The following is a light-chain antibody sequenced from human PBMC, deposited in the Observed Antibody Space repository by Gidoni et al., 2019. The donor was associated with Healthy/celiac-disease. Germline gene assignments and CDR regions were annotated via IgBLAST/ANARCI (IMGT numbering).Light chain of an antibody. V-gene: IGLV3-25*03. CDR2: KDS. CDR3: QSADSRGTW. Sequence: SYELTQPPSVSVSPGQTARITCSGDALPKQYAYWYQQKPGQAPVLVIYKDSERPVGFHERFSGSSSGKTVTLTNSGVQAEDEADYYCQSADSRGTWFGGGTKLTVL. J-gene: IGLJ3*02. CDR1: ALPKQY.